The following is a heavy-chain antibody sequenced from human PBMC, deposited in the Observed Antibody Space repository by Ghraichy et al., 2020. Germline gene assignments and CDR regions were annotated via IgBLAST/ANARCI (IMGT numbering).Heavy chain of an antibody. Sequence: ASVKVSCKASGYTFTSYGISWVRQAPGQGLEWMGWISAYNGNTNYAQKLQGRVTMTTDTSTSTAYMELRSLRSDDTAVYYCARDDYSNYVRTRLDYWGQGTLVTVSS. CDR1: GYTFTSYG. J-gene: IGHJ4*02. D-gene: IGHD4-11*01. CDR2: ISAYNGNT. V-gene: IGHV1-18*01. CDR3: ARDDYSNYVRTRLDY.